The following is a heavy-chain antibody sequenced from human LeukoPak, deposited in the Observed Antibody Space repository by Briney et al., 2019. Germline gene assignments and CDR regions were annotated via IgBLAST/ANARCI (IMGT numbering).Heavy chain of an antibody. CDR2: INHSGST. D-gene: IGHD3-10*01. Sequence: SETLSLTCAVYGGSFSGYYWSWIRQPPGKGLEWIGEINHSGSTNYNPSLKSRVTISLDTSKTQFSLKLSSVTAADTAVYYCARSSYYYGADAFDIWGQGTKVTVSS. V-gene: IGHV4-34*01. J-gene: IGHJ3*02. CDR3: ARSSYYYGADAFDI. CDR1: GGSFSGYY.